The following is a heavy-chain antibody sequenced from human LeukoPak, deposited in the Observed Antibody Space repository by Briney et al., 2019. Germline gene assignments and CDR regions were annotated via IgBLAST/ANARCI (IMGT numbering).Heavy chain of an antibody. J-gene: IGHJ4*02. CDR1: GFTFTRYW. V-gene: IGHV3-74*01. Sequence: GGSLRLSCAASGFTFTRYWMHWVRQAPGKGQVWVSRINTDGSSTAYADSVKGRFTISRDNAKNTVYLQMNSLRAEDTAVYYCARVQNEWQLLPGFDYWGQGTLVTVSS. CDR2: INTDGSST. D-gene: IGHD1-26*01. CDR3: ARVQNEWQLLPGFDY.